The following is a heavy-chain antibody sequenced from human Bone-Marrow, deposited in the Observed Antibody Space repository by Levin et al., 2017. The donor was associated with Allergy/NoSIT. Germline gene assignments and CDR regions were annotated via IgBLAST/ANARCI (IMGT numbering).Heavy chain of an antibody. CDR2: INWNSDSI. CDR1: GFTFDDYA. CDR3: AKRVAAGGMKNYYFDH. J-gene: IGHJ4*02. D-gene: IGHD6-13*01. Sequence: SCVASGFTFDDYAMHWVRQAPGKGLEWVSGINWNSDSIAYADSVRGRFTISRDNAKNSLYLQMNTLRAEDTALYYCAKRVAAGGMKNYYFDHWGQGTPVTVSS. V-gene: IGHV3-9*01.